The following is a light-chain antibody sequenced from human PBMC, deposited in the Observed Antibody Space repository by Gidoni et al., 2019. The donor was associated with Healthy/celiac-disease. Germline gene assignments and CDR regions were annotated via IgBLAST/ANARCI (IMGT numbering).Light chain of an antibody. Sequence: DIQLTQSPSFLSASVGDRVTITCRASQGISSYLAWYQQKPGKAPKLLIYAASTLQSGVPSRFSGSGSGTEFTLTISSLQPEDFATYYCQQLSYPRTFGQGTKVEIK. CDR3: QQLSYPRT. CDR2: AAS. V-gene: IGKV1-9*01. CDR1: QGISSY. J-gene: IGKJ1*01.